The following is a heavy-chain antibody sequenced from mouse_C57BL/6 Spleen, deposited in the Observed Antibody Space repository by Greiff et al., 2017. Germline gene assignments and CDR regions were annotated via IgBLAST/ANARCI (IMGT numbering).Heavy chain of an antibody. Sequence: EVQLQESGGGLVKPGGSLKLSCAASGFTFSDYGMHWVRQAPEKGVEWVAYISSGSSTIYYADTVKGRFTIFRDNAKNTLFLQMTSLRSEDTAMYYCAREDYGSSYARWGQGTTLTVSS. D-gene: IGHD1-1*01. CDR1: GFTFSDYG. CDR2: ISSGSSTI. J-gene: IGHJ2*01. CDR3: AREDYGSSYAR. V-gene: IGHV5-17*01.